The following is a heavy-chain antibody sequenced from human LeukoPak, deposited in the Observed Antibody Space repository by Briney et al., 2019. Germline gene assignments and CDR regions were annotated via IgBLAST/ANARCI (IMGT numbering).Heavy chain of an antibody. CDR2: IYYSGST. CDR1: GGSISSYY. CDR3: ARVPTYDSSGYYYFDAFDI. Sequence: SSETLSLTCTVSGGSISSYYWSWIRQPPGKGLEWIGYIYYSGSTNYNPSLKSRVTISVDTSKNQFSLKLSSVTAADTAVYYCARVPTYDSSGYYYFDAFDIWGQGTMVTVSS. D-gene: IGHD3-22*01. J-gene: IGHJ3*02. V-gene: IGHV4-59*01.